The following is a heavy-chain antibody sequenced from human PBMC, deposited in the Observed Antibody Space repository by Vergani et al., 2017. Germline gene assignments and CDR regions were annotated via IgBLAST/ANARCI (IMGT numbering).Heavy chain of an antibody. Sequence: QVQLAQSGAEVKKPGSSVKVSCKASGGTSSNYAISWVRQAPGQGLEWMGGLVPIFGTTNYAQKFQGRVTITADESTSTAYMELSSLRSEDTAVYYCARAPIPYSGSYRWDYWGQGTLVTVSS. V-gene: IGHV1-69*12. CDR1: GGTSSNYA. CDR2: LVPIFGTT. J-gene: IGHJ4*02. CDR3: ARAPIPYSGSYRWDY. D-gene: IGHD1-26*01.